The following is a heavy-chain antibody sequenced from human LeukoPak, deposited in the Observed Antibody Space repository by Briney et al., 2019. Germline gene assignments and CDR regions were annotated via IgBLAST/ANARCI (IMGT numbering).Heavy chain of an antibody. D-gene: IGHD3-10*01. CDR2: ISSSGSTI. J-gene: IGHJ4*02. CDR3: AKDPDSGSYYY. Sequence: GGSLRLSCAASGFTFSDYYMSWIRQAPGKGLEWVSYISSSGSTIYYADSVKGRFTISRDNAKNSLYLQMNSLRAEDTAVYYCAKDPDSGSYYYWGQGTLVTVSS. CDR1: GFTFSDYY. V-gene: IGHV3-11*04.